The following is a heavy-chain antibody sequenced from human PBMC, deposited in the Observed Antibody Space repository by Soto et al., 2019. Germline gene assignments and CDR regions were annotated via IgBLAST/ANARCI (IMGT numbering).Heavy chain of an antibody. J-gene: IGHJ4*02. Sequence: SETLSLTCTVSGGSIRTYYWTWIQQPPGKGLEWIGYIHYSGSTNYNPSLRSRVTISVDTSKNQFSLNLSSVTAADTAVYYCARYIDYDSSGYPTDLDFWGQGSLVNVS. CDR1: GGSIRTYY. D-gene: IGHD3-22*01. CDR3: ARYIDYDSSGYPTDLDF. V-gene: IGHV4-59*01. CDR2: IHYSGST.